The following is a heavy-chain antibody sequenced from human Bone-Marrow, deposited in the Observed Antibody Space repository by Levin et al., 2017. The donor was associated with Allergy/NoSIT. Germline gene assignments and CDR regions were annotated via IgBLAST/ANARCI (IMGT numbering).Heavy chain of an antibody. CDR2: VRTKVNNYAT. CDR1: GFTFSGSA. CDR3: TYCTGGSCGRFDY. J-gene: IGHJ4*02. Sequence: GESLKISCAASGFTFSGSAIHWVRQASGKGLEWVGRVRTKVNNYATAYAASVKGRFTISRDDSKNMAYLQMNTLKTEDTAVYYCTYCTGGSCGRFDYWGQGTLVTVSS. V-gene: IGHV3-73*01. D-gene: IGHD2-15*01.